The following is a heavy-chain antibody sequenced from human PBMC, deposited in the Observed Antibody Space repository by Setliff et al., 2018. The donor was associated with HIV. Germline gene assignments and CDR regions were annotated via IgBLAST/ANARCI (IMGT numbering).Heavy chain of an antibody. Sequence: GGSLRLSCAASGFTFSVYSMTWVRQAPGKGLEWVSSISSSNNYIYYADSVKGRFTISRDNAKNSLYLQMNSLRAEDTAVYYCARDLVWPYSSRWYDAFDIWGQGTMVTVSS. D-gene: IGHD6-13*01. CDR2: ISSSNNYI. CDR3: ARDLVWPYSSRWYDAFDI. J-gene: IGHJ3*02. CDR1: GFTFSVYS. V-gene: IGHV3-21*04.